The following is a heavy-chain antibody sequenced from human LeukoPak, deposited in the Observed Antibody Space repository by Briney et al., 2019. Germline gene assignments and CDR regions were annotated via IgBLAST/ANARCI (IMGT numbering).Heavy chain of an antibody. Sequence: SETLSLTCTVSGGSISSYYWSWIRQPLGKGLEWIGYIYYSGSTNYNPSLKSRVTISVDTSKNQFSLKLSSVTAADTAVYYCARVVNGDYVFDYWGQGTLVTVSS. CDR1: GGSISSYY. CDR2: IYYSGST. V-gene: IGHV4-59*01. D-gene: IGHD4-17*01. J-gene: IGHJ4*02. CDR3: ARVVNGDYVFDY.